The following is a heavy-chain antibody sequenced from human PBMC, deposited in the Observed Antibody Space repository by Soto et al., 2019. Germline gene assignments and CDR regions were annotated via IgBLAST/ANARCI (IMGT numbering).Heavy chain of an antibody. CDR1: GGSVNNGSYF. CDR2: IFNSGNF. Sequence: PSETLSLTCSVSGGSVNNGSYFWIWIRQPPGKPLEWIGLIFNSGNFNYNPSLDSRVTISLDTSRNQFSLKLSSVTAADTAVYYCARARHSDWFDPWGQGTLVTVSS. J-gene: IGHJ5*02. CDR3: ARARHSDWFDP. V-gene: IGHV4-61*01.